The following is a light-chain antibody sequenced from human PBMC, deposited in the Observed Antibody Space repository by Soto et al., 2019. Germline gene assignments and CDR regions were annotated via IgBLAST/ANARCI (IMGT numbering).Light chain of an antibody. CDR2: DNS. J-gene: IGLJ2*01. V-gene: IGLV1-51*01. CDR1: SSNIGNNY. CDR3: GTWDISLSGEV. Sequence: QSVLTQPPSVSAAPGQKVTISCSGSSSNIGNNYVSWYQQLPGAAPKLLIYDNSKRPSGIPDRFSGSKSGTSATLGITGLQTGDEADYYCGTWDISLSGEVFGGGTKLTVL.